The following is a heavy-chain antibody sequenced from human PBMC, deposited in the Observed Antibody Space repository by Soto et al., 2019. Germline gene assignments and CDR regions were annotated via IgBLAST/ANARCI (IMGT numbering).Heavy chain of an antibody. CDR3: ARTERNDDFWGGYPNYYYYGMDV. D-gene: IGHD3-3*01. CDR2: IIPIFGTA. J-gene: IGHJ6*02. V-gene: IGHV1-69*18. CDR1: GGTFSSYA. Sequence: QVQLVQSGAEVKKPGSSVKVSCKASGGTFSSYAISWVRQAPGQGLEWLGNIIPIFGTANYAQKFQGRVTITADESTSTAYMELSSLRSEDTAVYYCARTERNDDFWGGYPNYYYYGMDVWGQGTTVTVSS.